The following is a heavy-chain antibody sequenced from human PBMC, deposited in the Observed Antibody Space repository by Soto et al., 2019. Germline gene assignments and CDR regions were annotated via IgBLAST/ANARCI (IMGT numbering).Heavy chain of an antibody. Sequence: RGESLKISCKGSGYSFTSYWISWVRQMPGKGLEWMGRIDPSDSYTNYSPSFQGHVTISADKSISTAYLQWSSLKASDTAMYYCARQGSSSWYGFYYYGMDVWGQGTTVTVSS. CDR1: GYSFTSYW. V-gene: IGHV5-10-1*01. CDR3: ARQGSSSWYGFYYYGMDV. J-gene: IGHJ6*02. CDR2: IDPSDSYT. D-gene: IGHD6-13*01.